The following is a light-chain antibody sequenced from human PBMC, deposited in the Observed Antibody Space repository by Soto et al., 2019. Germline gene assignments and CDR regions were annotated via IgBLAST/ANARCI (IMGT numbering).Light chain of an antibody. J-gene: IGKJ1*01. V-gene: IGKV3-15*01. CDR2: GAS. Sequence: EIVMTQSPATLSVSPGGRATLSCRASQSISDTLAWYQQKPGQAPRLLIYGASRRATGFPARFSGSGSGTDFTLTIRSLQSEDFAVYYCQQYNIWPRTFGQGTKV. CDR3: QQYNIWPRT. CDR1: QSISDT.